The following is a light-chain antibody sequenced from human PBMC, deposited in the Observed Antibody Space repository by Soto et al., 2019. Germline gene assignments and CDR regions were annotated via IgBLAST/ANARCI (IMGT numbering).Light chain of an antibody. J-gene: IGKJ2*01. Sequence: DIPMTQSPSSLSASVGDRVTITCRASQSISTYLNWYQQKVGKAPKLLIYAASSLQRGVASRFSGSGSRTDFPLTISNLQPEDCATYYCQRSYSTPRTFGQGTKLEI. V-gene: IGKV1-39*01. CDR1: QSISTY. CDR2: AAS. CDR3: QRSYSTPRT.